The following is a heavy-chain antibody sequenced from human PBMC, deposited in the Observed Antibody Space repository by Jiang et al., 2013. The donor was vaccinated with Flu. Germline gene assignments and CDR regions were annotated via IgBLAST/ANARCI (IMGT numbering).Heavy chain of an antibody. CDR3: ARGHTAMVVFDY. V-gene: IGHV3-21*01. CDR1: GFTFSSYS. CDR2: ISSSSSYI. J-gene: IGHJ4*02. Sequence: QLLESGGGLVKPGGSLRLSCAASGFTFSSYSMNWVRQAPGKGLEWVSSISSSSSYIYYADSVKGRFTISRDNAKNSLYLQMNSLRAEDTAVYYCARGHTAMVVFDYWGQGTLVTVSS. D-gene: IGHD5-18*01.